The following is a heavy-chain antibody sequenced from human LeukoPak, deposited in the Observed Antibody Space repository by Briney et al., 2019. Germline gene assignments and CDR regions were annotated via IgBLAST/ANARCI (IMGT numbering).Heavy chain of an antibody. CDR1: GGSFSGYY. CDR3: ARGSWAARPGRHRFDP. CDR2: INHSGST. V-gene: IGHV4-34*01. Sequence: SETLSLTCAVYGGSFSGYYWSWIRQPPGKGLEWIGEINHSGSTNYNPSLKSRVTISVDTSKNQFSLQPSSVTAADTAVYYCARGSWAARPGRHRFDPWGQGTLVTVSS. J-gene: IGHJ5*02. D-gene: IGHD1-1*01.